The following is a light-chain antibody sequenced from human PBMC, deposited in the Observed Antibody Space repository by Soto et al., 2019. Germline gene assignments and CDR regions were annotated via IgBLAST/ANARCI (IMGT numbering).Light chain of an antibody. CDR3: QQVKSSPRN. CDR2: SLS. J-gene: IGKJ4*01. CDR1: QGIAGS. V-gene: IGKV1-9*01. Sequence: DIQLTQSPSFLSASVGDRVTITCLDSQGIAGSLAWYKQKPGKPPKLPIYSLSTLQSGVPSSGSGSGSGTRGTRTFSSLQTEDFATDYCQQVKSSPRNFGRGTMVEIK.